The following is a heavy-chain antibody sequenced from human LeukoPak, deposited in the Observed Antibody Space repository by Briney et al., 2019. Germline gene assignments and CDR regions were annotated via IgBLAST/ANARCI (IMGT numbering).Heavy chain of an antibody. D-gene: IGHD5-18*01. CDR2: IWYDGSNK. V-gene: IGHV3-33*01. J-gene: IGHJ5*02. CDR1: GFTFSSYG. Sequence: GSLRLSCAASGFTFSSYGMHWVRQAPGKGLEWVAVIWYDGSNKYYADSVKGRFTISRDNSKNTLYLQMNSLRAEDTAVYYCAGESIQLWKGGHNWFDPWGQGTLVTVSS. CDR3: AGESIQLWKGGHNWFDP.